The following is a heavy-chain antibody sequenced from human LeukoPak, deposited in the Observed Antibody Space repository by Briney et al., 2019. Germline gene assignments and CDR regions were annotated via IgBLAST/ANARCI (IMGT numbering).Heavy chain of an antibody. D-gene: IGHD3-22*01. CDR3: ARLYYYDSTDHAFDI. J-gene: IGHJ3*02. CDR1: GGSISSSNW. CDR2: IYHSGCT. V-gene: IGHV4-4*02. Sequence: KPSGTLSLTCAVSGGSISSSNWWSWVRQPPGRGLEWIGEIYHSGCTNYNPSLKSRVTISVDKSKNQFSLKLSSVTAADTAVYYCARLYYYDSTDHAFDIWGQGTMVTVSS.